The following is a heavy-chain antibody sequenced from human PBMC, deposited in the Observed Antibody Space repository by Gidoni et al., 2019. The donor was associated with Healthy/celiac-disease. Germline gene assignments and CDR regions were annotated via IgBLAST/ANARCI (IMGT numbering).Heavy chain of an antibody. V-gene: IGHV3-23*01. CDR3: AKSPDERWLPEINFDY. CDR1: GFTFSSYA. D-gene: IGHD5-12*01. J-gene: IGHJ4*02. CDR2: ISGSGGST. Sequence: EVQLLESGGGLVQPGGSLRLSCAASGFTFSSYAMSWVRQAPGKGLEWVSAISGSGGSTYYADSVKGRFTISRDNSKNTLYLQMNSLRAEDTAVYYCAKSPDERWLPEINFDYWGQGTLVTVSS.